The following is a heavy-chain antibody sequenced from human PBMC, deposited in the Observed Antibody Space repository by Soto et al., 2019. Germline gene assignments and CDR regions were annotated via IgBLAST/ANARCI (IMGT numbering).Heavy chain of an antibody. V-gene: IGHV3-64D*06. CDR3: VKGEYYYDSSGYYPFDY. CDR1: GFTFSSYA. CDR2: ISTNGGST. J-gene: IGHJ4*02. Sequence: PGVSLRLSCSASGFTFSSYAMHLVRQAPGKGLEYVSSISTNGGSTHYADSVKGRFTISRDNSKNTQYLQMSSLRADDTAVYYCVKGEYYYDSSGYYPFDYWGQGT. D-gene: IGHD3-22*01.